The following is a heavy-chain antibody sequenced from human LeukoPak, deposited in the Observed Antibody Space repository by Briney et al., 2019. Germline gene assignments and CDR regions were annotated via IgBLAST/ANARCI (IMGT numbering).Heavy chain of an antibody. CDR2: INPNSGGT. J-gene: IGHJ6*03. CDR1: GYTFTGYY. D-gene: IGHD3-10*01. Sequence: ASVKVSCKASGYTFTGYYMHWVRQAPGQGLEWMGWINPNSGGTNYAQKFQGRVTMTRDTSISTAYMELSRLRSDDTAVYYCARDSYYYGSGSYYSFVKYYYYYYMDVWGKGTTVTVSS. CDR3: ARDSYYYGSGSYYSFVKYYYYYYMDV. V-gene: IGHV1-2*02.